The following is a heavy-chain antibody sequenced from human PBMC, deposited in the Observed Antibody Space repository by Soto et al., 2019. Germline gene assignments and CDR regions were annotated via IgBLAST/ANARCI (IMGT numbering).Heavy chain of an antibody. Sequence: XXSLRLACAASGFTFRDHWMHWVRQAPGKGLVWVSRINSDGSTTTYADSVKGRFTISRDNAKSTLYLQLNSLRAEDTALYYCARGYSSGPDYWGQGTLVTVSS. CDR3: ARGYSSGPDY. J-gene: IGHJ4*02. CDR2: INSDGSTT. V-gene: IGHV3-74*01. CDR1: GFTFRDHW. D-gene: IGHD6-19*01.